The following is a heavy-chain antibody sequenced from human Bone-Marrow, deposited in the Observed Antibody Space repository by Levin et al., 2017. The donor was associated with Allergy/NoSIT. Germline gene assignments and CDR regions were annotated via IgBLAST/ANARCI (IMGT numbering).Heavy chain of an antibody. V-gene: IGHV2-70*13. J-gene: IGHJ5*02. CDR3: ARTEYHSVTGYTGTWFDP. CDR2: IDWDDDK. D-gene: IGHD3-9*01. CDR1: GFSLSTSGMS. Sequence: KSGPTLVKPKQTLTLTCTFSGFSLSTSGMSVSWVRQTPGKSLEWLALIDWDDDKYYTTSLRTRLSISKDTSRNQVVMTMKNLEPVDTGTYFCARTEYHSVTGYTGTWFDPWGQGTLVIVSS.